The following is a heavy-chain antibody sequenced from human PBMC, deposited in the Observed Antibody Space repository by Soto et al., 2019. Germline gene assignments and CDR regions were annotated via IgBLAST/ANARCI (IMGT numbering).Heavy chain of an antibody. D-gene: IGHD4-17*01. J-gene: IGHJ4*02. CDR1: GFTYSTYT. CDR3: AKDMRPDGVWDFGH. CDR2: VGQDGAP. V-gene: IGHV3-23*01. Sequence: EVQLLESGGGLVQPGGSLRLSCAASGFTYSTYTMAWVRQAPGRGPEWVSGVGQDGAPYYADSVKGRFTISRDNSRSSVYLEMIALRGEDTAVYYCAKDMRPDGVWDFGHWGQGTLVSVSS.